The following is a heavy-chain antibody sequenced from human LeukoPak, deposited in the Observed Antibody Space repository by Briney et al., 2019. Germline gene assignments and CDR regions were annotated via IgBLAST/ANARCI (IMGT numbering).Heavy chain of an antibody. CDR1: DYSISSGYY. CDR2: IHHSGST. J-gene: IGHJ4*02. Sequence: SETLSLTCTVSDYSISSGYYWGWIRQPPGKGLEWIGSIHHSGSTYYNLSLKSRVTISVDTSKNQFSLNLTSVTAADTALYYCARDVVEVRGVLNQLLNWGQGTLVTVSS. V-gene: IGHV4-38-2*02. D-gene: IGHD3-10*01. CDR3: ARDVVEVRGVLNQLLN.